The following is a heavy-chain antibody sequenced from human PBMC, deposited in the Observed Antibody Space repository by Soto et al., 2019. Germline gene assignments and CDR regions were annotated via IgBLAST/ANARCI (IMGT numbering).Heavy chain of an antibody. Sequence: GGSLRLSCAASGFSFSTYTMSWVRRAPGKGLVWVSGIKGSGTNPCYADSVQGRFTISRDNVKNTLYLQMNSLRAEDTAVYYCARGLSGYYGFDYWGQGTLVTVSS. CDR1: GFSFSTYT. CDR2: IKGSGTNP. J-gene: IGHJ4*02. V-gene: IGHV3-74*01. CDR3: ARGLSGYYGFDY. D-gene: IGHD5-12*01.